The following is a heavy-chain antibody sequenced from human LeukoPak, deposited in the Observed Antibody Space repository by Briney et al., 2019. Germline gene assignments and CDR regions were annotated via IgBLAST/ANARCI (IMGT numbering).Heavy chain of an antibody. Sequence: GGSLRLSCAASGFTFSSYWMSWVRQAPGKGLEWVANIKQDGSEKYYVDSVKGRFTISRDNAKNSLYLQMNSPRAEDTAVYYCARDFPAKWNWFDPWGQGTLVTVSS. CDR2: IKQDGSEK. V-gene: IGHV3-7*01. CDR3: ARDFPAKWNWFDP. J-gene: IGHJ5*02. CDR1: GFTFSSYW. D-gene: IGHD6-25*01.